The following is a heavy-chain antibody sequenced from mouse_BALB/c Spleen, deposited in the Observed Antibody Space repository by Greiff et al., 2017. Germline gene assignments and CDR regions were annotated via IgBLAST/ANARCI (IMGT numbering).Heavy chain of an antibody. Sequence: VQLQQSGPELVKPGASVKISCKASGYSFTGYYMHWVKQSHVKSLEWIGRINPYNGATSYNQNFKDKASLTVDKSSSTAYMELHSLTSEDSAVYYCAPYDYDGTFAYWGQGTLVTVSA. CDR3: APYDYDGTFAY. V-gene: IGHV1-31*01. CDR2: INPYNGAT. D-gene: IGHD2-4*01. J-gene: IGHJ3*01. CDR1: GYSFTGYY.